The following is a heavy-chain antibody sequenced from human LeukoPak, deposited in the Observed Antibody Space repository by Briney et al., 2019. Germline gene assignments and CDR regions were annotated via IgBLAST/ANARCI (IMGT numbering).Heavy chain of an antibody. V-gene: IGHV3-11*06. CDR1: GFTFSDYY. D-gene: IGHD2-15*01. J-gene: IGHJ4*02. Sequence: PGGSLRLSCAASGFTFSDYYMSWIRQAPGKGLEWVSYISSSSYTNYADSVKGRFTISRDNAKNSLYLQMNSLRAEDTAVYYCARDCGGSCFTPDFDYWGQGTLVTVSS. CDR3: ARDCGGSCFTPDFDY. CDR2: ISSSSYT.